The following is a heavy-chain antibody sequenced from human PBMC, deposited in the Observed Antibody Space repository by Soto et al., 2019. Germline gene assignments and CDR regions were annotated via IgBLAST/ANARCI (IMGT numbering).Heavy chain of an antibody. V-gene: IGHV3-9*01. J-gene: IGHJ6*02. CDR1: GFTFDDYA. CDR3: AKDIAAAGLYYYGMDV. CDR2: ISWNSGSI. Sequence: EVQLVESGGGLVQPGRSLRLSCAVSGFTFDDYAMHWVRQAPGKGLEWVSGISWNSGSIGYADSVKGRFTISRDNAKNSLYLQMNSLRAEDTALYYCAKDIAAAGLYYYGMDVWGQGTTVTVSS. D-gene: IGHD6-13*01.